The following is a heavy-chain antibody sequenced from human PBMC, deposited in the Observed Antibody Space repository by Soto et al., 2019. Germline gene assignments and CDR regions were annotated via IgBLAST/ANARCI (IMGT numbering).Heavy chain of an antibody. V-gene: IGHV5-51*01. J-gene: IGHJ6*02. CDR2: IYPGDSDT. D-gene: IGHD4-17*01. CDR1: GYSFTSYW. CDR3: AKTTATRIYYYYGTDV. Sequence: GESLKISCKGSGYSFTSYWIGWVRQMPGKGLEWMGIIYPGDSDTRYSPSFQGQVTISADKSISTAYLQWSSLKASDTAMYYCAKTTATRIYYYYGTDVWGQGTTVTVSS.